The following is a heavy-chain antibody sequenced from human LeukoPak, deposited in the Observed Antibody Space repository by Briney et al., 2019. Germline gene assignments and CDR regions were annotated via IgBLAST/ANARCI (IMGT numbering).Heavy chain of an antibody. CDR2: IWYDGSNK. CDR3: ARESGNGYSSGWYPYYYYGMDV. J-gene: IGHJ6*02. CDR1: GFTFSSYG. V-gene: IGHV3-33*01. D-gene: IGHD6-19*01. Sequence: PGRSLRLSCAASGFTFSSYGMHWVRQAPGKGLEWVAVIWYDGSNKYYADSVKGRFTISRDNSKNTLYLQMNSLRAEATAVYYCARESGNGYSSGWYPYYYYGMDVWGQGTTVTVSS.